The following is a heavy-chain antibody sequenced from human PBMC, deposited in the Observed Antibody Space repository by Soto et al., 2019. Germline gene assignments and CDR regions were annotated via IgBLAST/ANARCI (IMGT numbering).Heavy chain of an antibody. CDR2: ISAYNYNT. Sequence: ASVKVSCKASGYTFTSYGISWVRQAPGQGLEWMGWISAYNYNTNYAQKLQGRVTMTTDTFTTTAYMEVRSLRSDDTAVYYCARAGGRNFYYGMDVWGQGTPVTVSS. V-gene: IGHV1-18*01. CDR3: ARAGGRNFYYGMDV. CDR1: GYTFTSYG. D-gene: IGHD2-8*02. J-gene: IGHJ6*02.